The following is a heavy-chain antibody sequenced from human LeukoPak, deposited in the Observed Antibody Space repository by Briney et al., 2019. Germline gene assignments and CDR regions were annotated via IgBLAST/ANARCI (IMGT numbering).Heavy chain of an antibody. V-gene: IGHV3-43*01. CDR3: AKDMDTAMAYYYYYGMDV. CDR2: ISWDGGST. CDR1: GFTFDDYT. D-gene: IGHD5-18*01. J-gene: IGHJ6*02. Sequence: PGGSLRLSCAASGFTFDDYTMHWVRQAPGKGLEWVSLISWDGGSTYYADSVKGRFTISRDNSKNSLYLQMNSLRTEDTALYYCAKDMDTAMAYYYYYGMDVWAKGPRSPSP.